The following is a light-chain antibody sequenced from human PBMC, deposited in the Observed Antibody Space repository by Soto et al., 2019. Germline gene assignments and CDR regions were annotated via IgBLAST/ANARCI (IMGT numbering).Light chain of an antibody. CDR3: QQRSNWLT. CDR1: QSVLYSSNNKNY. V-gene: IGKV4-1*01. CDR2: WAS. Sequence: DIVMTQSPDSLAVSLGERATINCKSSQSVLYSSNNKNYLAWYQQKPGQPPKLLIYWASTRESGVPDRFSGSGSGPDFTLTISSLQAEDVAVYYCQQRSNWLTFGGGTKVEIK. J-gene: IGKJ4*01.